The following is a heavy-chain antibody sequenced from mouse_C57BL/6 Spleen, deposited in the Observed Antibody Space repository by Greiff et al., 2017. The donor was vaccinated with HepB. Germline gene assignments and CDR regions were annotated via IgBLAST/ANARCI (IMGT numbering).Heavy chain of an antibody. V-gene: IGHV1-55*01. D-gene: IGHD4-1*01. CDR3: ARLRNWDEGFAY. CDR1: GYTFTSYW. CDR2: IYPGSGST. Sequence: QVQLQQSGAELVKPGASVKMSCKASGYTFTSYWITWVKQRPGQGLEWIGDIYPGSGSTNYNEKFKSKATLTVDTSSSTAYMQRSSLTSEDSAVYYCARLRNWDEGFAYWGQGTLVTVSA. J-gene: IGHJ3*01.